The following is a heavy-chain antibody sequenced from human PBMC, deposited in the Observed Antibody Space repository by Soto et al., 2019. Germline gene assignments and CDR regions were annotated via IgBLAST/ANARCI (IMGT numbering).Heavy chain of an antibody. J-gene: IGHJ4*02. V-gene: IGHV3-30-3*01. CDR3: AREGSVELSPSFDY. CDR1: GFTFSSYA. CDR2: ISYDGSNK. Sequence: QVQLVESGGGVVQPGRSLRLSCAASGFTFSSYAMHWVRQAPGKGLEWVAVISYDGSNKYYADSVKGRFTIARDNSKNKLYLQMDSLRAEDTAVYYGAREGSVELSPSFDYWGQGTLVTVSS. D-gene: IGHD3-10*01.